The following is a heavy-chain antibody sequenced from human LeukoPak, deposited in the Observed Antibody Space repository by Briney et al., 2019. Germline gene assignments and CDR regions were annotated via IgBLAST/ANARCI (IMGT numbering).Heavy chain of an antibody. Sequence: ASVKVSCKASGYTFSNYYMHWVRQAPGQGLEWMGIINPSGGSIIYAQKFQGRVTMTRDMSTSTAYMELSRLRSDDTAVYYCARDRVVGAPHAADYWGQGTLVTVSS. J-gene: IGHJ4*02. CDR2: INPSGGSI. CDR3: ARDRVVGAPHAADY. CDR1: GYTFSNYY. V-gene: IGHV1-46*01. D-gene: IGHD2-15*01.